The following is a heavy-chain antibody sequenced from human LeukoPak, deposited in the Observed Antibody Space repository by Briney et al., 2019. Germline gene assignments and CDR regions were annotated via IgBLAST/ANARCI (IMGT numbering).Heavy chain of an antibody. V-gene: IGHV1-46*01. Sequence: ASVKVSCKASGYSFTTYFMQWVRQAPGQGLEWMGIIDPSGGSTSYAQKFQGRVIMTRDTSTSTVYMELNSLRSEDTAVYYCARDKDVSGSYYIGYWGQGTLVTVSS. CDR1: GYSFTTYF. CDR2: IDPSGGST. CDR3: ARDKDVSGSYYIGY. D-gene: IGHD3-10*01. J-gene: IGHJ4*02.